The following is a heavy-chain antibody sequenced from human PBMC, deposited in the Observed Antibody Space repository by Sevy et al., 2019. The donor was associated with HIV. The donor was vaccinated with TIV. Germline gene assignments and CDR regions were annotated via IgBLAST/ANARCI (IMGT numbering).Heavy chain of an antibody. CDR3: ARVRDPFGSGSYYAYDY. CDR1: GFTFDDYG. Sequence: GGSLRLSCAASGFTFDDYGMSWVRQAPGKGLEWVSGINWNGGSTGYADSVKGRFTISRDNAKNSLYLQMNSLRAEDTALYYCARVRDPFGSGSYYAYDYWGQGTLVIVSS. J-gene: IGHJ4*02. CDR2: INWNGGST. D-gene: IGHD3-10*01. V-gene: IGHV3-20*04.